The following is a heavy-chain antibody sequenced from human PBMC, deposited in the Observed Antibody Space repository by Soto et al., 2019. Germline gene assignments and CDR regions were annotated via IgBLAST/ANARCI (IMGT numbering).Heavy chain of an antibody. CDR1: GFTFSNYY. D-gene: IGHD5-12*01. J-gene: IGHJ4*01. CDR3: ARDPHGYGGEFDY. CDR2: IGSSGYTI. Sequence: GGSLRLSCVASGFTFSNYYMTWVRQAPGKGLEWVSYIGSSGYTIYYADSVRGRFTISRDNAKNSVYLQMSSLRAEDTAVYFCARDPHGYGGEFDYWGHGILVTVSS. V-gene: IGHV3-11*01.